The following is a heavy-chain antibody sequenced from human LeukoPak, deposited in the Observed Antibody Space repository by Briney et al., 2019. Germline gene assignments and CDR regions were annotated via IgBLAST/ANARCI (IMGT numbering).Heavy chain of an antibody. CDR2: IYYSGST. D-gene: IGHD6-6*01. V-gene: IGHV4-59*08. J-gene: IGHJ6*03. Sequence: SETLSLTCTVSGGSISSYYWSWLRQPPGKGLEWIGYIYYSGSTNYNPSLKSRVTISVDTSKNQFSLKLSSVTAADTAVYYCARTSSSLDYYYYYYYMDVWGKGTTVTVSS. CDR1: GGSISSYY. CDR3: ARTSSSLDYYYYYYYMDV.